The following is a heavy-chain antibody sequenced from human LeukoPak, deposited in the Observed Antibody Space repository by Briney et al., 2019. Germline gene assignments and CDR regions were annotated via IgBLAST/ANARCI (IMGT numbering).Heavy chain of an antibody. J-gene: IGHJ5*02. V-gene: IGHV4-39*07. CDR2: IYYNGDT. Sequence: SETLSLACSVSGGSISSSRSYWGWIRQTPGKGLEWVGSIYYNGDTYYNPSFKSRVSMSVDTAKNQISLILTSVTAADTAVYYCSREGYSCPNWFDTWGQGTLVTVSS. CDR1: GGSISSSRSY. D-gene: IGHD4-11*01. CDR3: SREGYSCPNWFDT.